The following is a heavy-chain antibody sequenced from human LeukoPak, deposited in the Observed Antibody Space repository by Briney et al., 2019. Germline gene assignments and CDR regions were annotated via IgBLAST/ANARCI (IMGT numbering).Heavy chain of an antibody. CDR3: ASTLRLGELSLDG. J-gene: IGHJ4*02. Sequence: GRSLRLSCAASGFTFSSYGMHWVRQARGKGGEWGAVIWYDGSNKYYADSVKGRFTISRDNSQNTLYLQMNSLRAEDTAVYYCASTLRLGELSLDGWGQGTLVTVSS. CDR1: GFTFSSYG. D-gene: IGHD3-16*02. CDR2: IWYDGSNK. V-gene: IGHV3-33*01.